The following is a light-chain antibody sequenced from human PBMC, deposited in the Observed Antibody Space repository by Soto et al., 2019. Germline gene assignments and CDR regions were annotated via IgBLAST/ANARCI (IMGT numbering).Light chain of an antibody. CDR3: QQYNSYS. CDR2: HAS. V-gene: IGKV1-5*02. Sequence: DIQMTQSPSTVPGSVGDRVTIICRASQSISNWLALYQQKPGTAPKVLIYHASNLQSGVPSRFSGSGSGTEFTLTISSLQPDDFATYYCQQYNSYSFGQGTKVDIK. J-gene: IGKJ1*01. CDR1: QSISNW.